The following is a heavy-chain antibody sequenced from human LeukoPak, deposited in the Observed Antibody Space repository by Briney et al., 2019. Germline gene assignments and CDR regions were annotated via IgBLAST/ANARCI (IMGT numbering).Heavy chain of an antibody. J-gene: IGHJ6*02. CDR3: ASARYYYGSGSSPGGYYYGMDV. Sequence: ASVKVSCKASGYTFTGYDINWVRQATGQGLEWMGWMNPNSGNTGYAQKFQGRVTMTRNTSISTAYMELSSLRSEDTVVYYCASARYYYGSGSSPGGYYYGMDVWGQGTTVTVSS. V-gene: IGHV1-8*01. D-gene: IGHD3-10*01. CDR1: GYTFTGYD. CDR2: MNPNSGNT.